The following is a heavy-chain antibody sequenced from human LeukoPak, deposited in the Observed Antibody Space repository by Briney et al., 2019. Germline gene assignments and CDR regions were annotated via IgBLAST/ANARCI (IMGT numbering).Heavy chain of an antibody. V-gene: IGHV4-31*03. CDR2: IYYSGSA. CDR1: GGSISSGGYY. D-gene: IGHD3-16*01. CDR3: ARDGGYEQSPDYYGMDV. J-gene: IGHJ6*02. Sequence: PSQNLSLTCTVSGGSISSGGYYWSWIRQHPGKGLEWIGYIYYSGSAYYNPSLKSRVTISVDTSKNQFSLKLSSVTAADTAVYYCARDGGYEQSPDYYGMDVWGQGTTVTVSS.